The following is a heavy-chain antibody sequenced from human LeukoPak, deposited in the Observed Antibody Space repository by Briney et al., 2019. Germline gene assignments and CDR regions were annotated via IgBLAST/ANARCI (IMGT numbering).Heavy chain of an antibody. V-gene: IGHV3-48*03. D-gene: IGHD5-24*01. J-gene: IGHJ4*02. CDR3: AKAERGTEPC. CDR2: ISSSGSTI. CDR1: GFTFSSYE. Sequence: PGGSLRLSCAASGFTFSSYEMNWVRQAPGKGLEWVSYISSSGSTIYYADSVKGRFTISRDNAKNSLYLQMNSLRAEDTALYYCAKAERGTEPCWGQGTLVTVSS.